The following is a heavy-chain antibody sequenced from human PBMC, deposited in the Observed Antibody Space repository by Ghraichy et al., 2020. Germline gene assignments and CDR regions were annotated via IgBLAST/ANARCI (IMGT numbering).Heavy chain of an antibody. CDR3: ARGLRRPLAAKVGSYFDL. Sequence: SETRSLTCAVYGGSFSGYYWSWIRQPPGKGLEWIGEINHSGSTNYNPSLKSRVAISVDTSKNQFSLKLSSVTAADTAVYYCARGLRRPLAAKVGSYFDLWGRGTLVTVSS. CDR2: INHSGST. J-gene: IGHJ2*01. CDR1: GGSFSGYY. D-gene: IGHD6-6*01. V-gene: IGHV4-34*01.